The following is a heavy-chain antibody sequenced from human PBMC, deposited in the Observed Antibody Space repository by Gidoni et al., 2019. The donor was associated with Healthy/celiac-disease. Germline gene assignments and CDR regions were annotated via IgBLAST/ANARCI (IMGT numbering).Heavy chain of an antibody. Sequence: QVQLVQSGAEVKKPGSSVKVSCKASGGTFSSYAISWVRQAPGQGLEWMGGIIPIFGTANYAQKFQGRVTITADESTSTAYMELSSLRSEDTAVYYCARDRSVIVVVPAARGELLHNDAFDIWGQGTMVTVSS. V-gene: IGHV1-69*01. D-gene: IGHD2-2*01. J-gene: IGHJ3*02. CDR1: GGTFSSYA. CDR2: IIPIFGTA. CDR3: ARDRSVIVVVPAARGELLHNDAFDI.